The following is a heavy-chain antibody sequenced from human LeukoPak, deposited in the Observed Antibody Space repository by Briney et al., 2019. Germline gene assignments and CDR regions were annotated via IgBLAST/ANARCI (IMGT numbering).Heavy chain of an antibody. D-gene: IGHD1-26*01. V-gene: IGHV3-9*01. CDR2: ISWNSGSI. Sequence: PGGSLRLSCAASGFTFDDYAMHWVRQAPGKGLEWVSGISWNSGSIGYADSVKGRFTISRDNAKNSLYLQMNSLRAEDTALYYCARLGGSYAGYWGRSDYYYMDVWGKGTTVTVSS. J-gene: IGHJ6*03. CDR1: GFTFDDYA. CDR3: ARLGGSYAGYWGRSDYYYMDV.